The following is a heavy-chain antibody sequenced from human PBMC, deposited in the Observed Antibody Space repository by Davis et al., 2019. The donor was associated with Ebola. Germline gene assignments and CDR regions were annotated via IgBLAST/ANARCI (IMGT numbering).Heavy chain of an antibody. CDR2: ISAYNGNT. CDR1: GYTFTSYG. J-gene: IGHJ5*02. D-gene: IGHD3-10*01. Sequence: ASVKVSCKASGYTFTSYGISWVRQAPGQGLEWMGWISAYNGNTNYAQKLQGRVTMTTDTTTSTAYMELRSLRSDDTAVYYCARGITMVRALDWFDPWGQGTLVTVSS. V-gene: IGHV1-18*01. CDR3: ARGITMVRALDWFDP.